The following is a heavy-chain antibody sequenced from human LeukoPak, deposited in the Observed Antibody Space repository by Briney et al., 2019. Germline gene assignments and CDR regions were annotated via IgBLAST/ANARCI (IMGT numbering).Heavy chain of an antibody. CDR2: ISAYNGNT. D-gene: IGHD6-13*01. CDR3: ARVGGYSGSWYENFDY. CDR1: GYTFTSYG. Sequence: ASVKVSCKASGYTFTSYGISRVRQAPGQGLEWMGWISAYNGNTNYAQKLQGRVTMTTDTSTSTAYMELRSLRSDDTAVYYCARVGGYSGSWYENFDYWGQGTLVTVSS. V-gene: IGHV1-18*01. J-gene: IGHJ4*02.